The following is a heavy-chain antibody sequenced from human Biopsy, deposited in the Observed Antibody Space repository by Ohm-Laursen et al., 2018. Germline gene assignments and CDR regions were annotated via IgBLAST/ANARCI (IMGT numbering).Heavy chain of an antibody. Sequence: GASVKVSCNASGNTFATYHIHWVRQAPGQGPEWMGVISPSGATTSFSQKFQGRITMTRDTSTGTVYMDLNSLGSEDTAVYYCARAGVGSDGTDSYYYGMDVWGPGTTVTVSS. J-gene: IGHJ6*02. D-gene: IGHD5-24*01. CDR2: ISPSGATT. CDR3: ARAGVGSDGTDSYYYGMDV. CDR1: GNTFATYH. V-gene: IGHV1-46*01.